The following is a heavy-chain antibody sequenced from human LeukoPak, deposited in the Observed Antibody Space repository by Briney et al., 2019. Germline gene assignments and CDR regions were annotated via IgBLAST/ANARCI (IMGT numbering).Heavy chain of an antibody. V-gene: IGHV3-21*01. Sequence: GGSLRLSCAASGFTFSSYSMNWVRQAPGKGLEWVSSISSSSSYICYADSVKGRFTISRDNAKNSLYLQMNSLRAEDTAVYYCARDDGRLADYYDSSGYPLEWGQGTLVTVSS. CDR2: ISSSSSYI. D-gene: IGHD3-22*01. CDR1: GFTFSSYS. CDR3: ARDDGRLADYYDSSGYPLE. J-gene: IGHJ4*02.